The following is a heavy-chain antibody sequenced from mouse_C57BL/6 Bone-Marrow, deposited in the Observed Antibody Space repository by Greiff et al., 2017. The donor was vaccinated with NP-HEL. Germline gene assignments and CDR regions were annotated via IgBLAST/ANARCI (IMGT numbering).Heavy chain of an antibody. CDR1: GYTFTSYW. CDR2: IDPSASYT. V-gene: IGHV1-50*01. Sequence: VQLQQPGAELVKPGASVKLSCKASGYTFTSYWMQWVKQRPGQGLEWIGEIDPSASYTNYNQKFKGKATLTVDTSSSTAYMQLSSLTSEDSAVYYCARPRDWYYFDYWGQGTTLTVSS. D-gene: IGHD3-3*01. CDR3: ARPRDWYYFDY. J-gene: IGHJ2*01.